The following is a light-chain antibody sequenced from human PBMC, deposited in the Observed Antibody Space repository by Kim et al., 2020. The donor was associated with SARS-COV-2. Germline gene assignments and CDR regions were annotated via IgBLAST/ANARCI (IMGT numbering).Light chain of an antibody. V-gene: IGKV3-20*01. CDR1: QSVNDNY. J-gene: IGKJ1*01. CDR2: GVS. Sequence: EIVLTQSPVTLSLSPGERATLSCRASQSVNDNYLAWYQQRPGQAPRLLISGVSSRATGIPDRFSGSGSGTDFTLTISRLEPEDCAVYYCQQYGSSPETFGQGTKVDIK. CDR3: QQYGSSPET.